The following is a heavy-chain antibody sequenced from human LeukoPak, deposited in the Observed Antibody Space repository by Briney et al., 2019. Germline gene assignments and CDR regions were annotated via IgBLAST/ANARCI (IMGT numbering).Heavy chain of an antibody. CDR3: AKDQGNDYGDQLHY. Sequence: GGSLRLSCAASGFSFSSFAMSWVRRAPGKGLEWVSSIHGSGGLTYYADSVKGRFSIPRDTSSVYLHMNGLRAEDTALYYCAKDQGNDYGDQLHYWGQGTLVTVSS. CDR1: GFSFSSFA. J-gene: IGHJ4*02. V-gene: IGHV3-23*01. D-gene: IGHD4/OR15-4a*01. CDR2: IHGSGGLT.